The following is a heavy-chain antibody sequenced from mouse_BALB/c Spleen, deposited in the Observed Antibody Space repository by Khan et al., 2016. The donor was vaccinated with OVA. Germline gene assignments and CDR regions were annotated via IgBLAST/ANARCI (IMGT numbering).Heavy chain of an antibody. CDR2: INPGTGST. D-gene: IGHD1-3*01. V-gene: IGHV1S132*01. J-gene: IGHJ2*01. Sequence: QVQLQQSGAELVRAGASVKMSCKTSGYIFTSYWIHWVKQRLGQGLEWIARINPGTGSTYYNEKFKSKATLTVDKSSSTAYMLLSGLKFEDSAVYFCASTNYSITYSLDYWGQGTTLTVSS. CDR3: ASTNYSITYSLDY. CDR1: GYIFTSYW.